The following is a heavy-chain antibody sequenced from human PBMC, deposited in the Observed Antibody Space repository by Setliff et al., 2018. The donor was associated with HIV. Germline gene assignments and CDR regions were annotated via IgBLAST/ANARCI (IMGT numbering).Heavy chain of an antibody. CDR3: VRGETYAHWPKGDY. J-gene: IGHJ4*02. D-gene: IGHD3-16*01. CDR1: KFSVSDSY. V-gene: IGHV3-53*01. Sequence: GGSLRLSCVASKFSVSDSYMGWVRQAPGKGLEWVSFVHNTDTYYANSVKGRFTISRDNSRTMVFLRMNSLRPEDSAMYYCVRGETYAHWPKGDYWGQGTLVTVYS. CDR2: VHNTDT.